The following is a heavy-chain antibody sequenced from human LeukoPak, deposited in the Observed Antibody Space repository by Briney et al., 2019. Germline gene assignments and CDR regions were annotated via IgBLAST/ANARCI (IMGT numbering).Heavy chain of an antibody. J-gene: IGHJ3*02. CDR1: GYTLTELP. D-gene: IGHD1-1*01. CDR3: ATRTTGTTDALDI. Sequence: ASVKVSCKVFGYTLTELPIHWVRQAPGKGLEWVGGFDSEDGETTYAQKFQGRVTMTEDTSTDTAYMEVSGLRSEDTAVYYCATRTTGTTDALDIWGQGTMVTVSS. CDR2: FDSEDGET. V-gene: IGHV1-24*01.